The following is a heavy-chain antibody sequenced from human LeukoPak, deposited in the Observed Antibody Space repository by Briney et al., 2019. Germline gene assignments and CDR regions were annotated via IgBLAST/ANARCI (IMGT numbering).Heavy chain of an antibody. CDR3: ATDGVYCSGGSCYNWFDP. V-gene: IGHV1-3*01. CDR1: GYTFTSYA. J-gene: IGHJ5*02. CDR2: INAGSGNT. Sequence: ASVKVSCKASGYTFTSYAMHWVRQAPGQRLEWMGWINAGSGNTKYSQKFQGRVTTTRDTSASTAYMELSSLRSEDTAVYYCATDGVYCSGGSCYNWFDPWGQGTLVTVSS. D-gene: IGHD2-15*01.